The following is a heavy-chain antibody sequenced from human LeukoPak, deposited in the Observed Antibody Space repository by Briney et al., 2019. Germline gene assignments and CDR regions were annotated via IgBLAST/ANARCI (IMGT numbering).Heavy chain of an antibody. CDR3: ARDQLWSSSWSQTAWYMDV. J-gene: IGHJ6*03. Sequence: ASVKVSCKASGYTFTGYYMHWVRQAPGQGLEWMGWINPNSGGTNYAQKFQGRVTMTRDTSISTAYMELSRLRSDDTAVYYCARDQLWSSSWSQTAWYMDVWGKGTTVTVSS. CDR1: GYTFTGYY. V-gene: IGHV1-2*02. CDR2: INPNSGGT. D-gene: IGHD6-13*01.